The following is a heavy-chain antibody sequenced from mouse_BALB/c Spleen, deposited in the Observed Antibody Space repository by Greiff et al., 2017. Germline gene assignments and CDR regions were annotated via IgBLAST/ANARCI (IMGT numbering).Heavy chain of an antibody. CDR2: IDPSDSYT. J-gene: IGHJ3*01. CDR3: ARSYMPY. V-gene: IGHV1-69*02. Sequence: VKLQQPGAELVKPGASVKLSCKASGYTFTSYWMHWVKQRPGQGLEWIGEIDPSDSYTNYNQKFKGKATLTVDKSSSTAYMQLSSLTSEDSAVYYCARSYMPYWGQGTLVTVSA. CDR1: GYTFTSYW. D-gene: IGHD1-3*01.